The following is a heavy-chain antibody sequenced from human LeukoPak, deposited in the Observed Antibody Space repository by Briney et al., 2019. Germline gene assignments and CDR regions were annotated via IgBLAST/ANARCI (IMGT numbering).Heavy chain of an antibody. CDR2: MNPNSGNT. CDR1: GYSFTSYD. Sequence: ASVKVSCKASGYSFTSYDINWVRQAPGQGLEWMGWMNPNSGNTGYAQKFQGRVTMTRNTSISTAYMELSSLRPEDTALYYCARDRAGAQNWVALDPWGQGTLVTVSS. CDR3: ARDRAGAQNWVALDP. D-gene: IGHD7-27*01. J-gene: IGHJ5*02. V-gene: IGHV1-8*01.